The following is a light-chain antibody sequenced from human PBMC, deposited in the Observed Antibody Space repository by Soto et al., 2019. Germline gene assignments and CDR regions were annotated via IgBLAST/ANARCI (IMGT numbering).Light chain of an antibody. CDR1: NSNIGTYT. V-gene: IGLV1-44*01. J-gene: IGLJ3*02. Sequence: QSVLTQPPSASGTPGQRVIISCSGSNSNIGTYTVNWYQQLPGTAPKLLIYTDYQRPSGVPDRFSGSRSGTSASLAISGLQSEDEADYYCASWDDSLSGGVFGGETKLTVL. CDR3: ASWDDSLSGGV. CDR2: TDY.